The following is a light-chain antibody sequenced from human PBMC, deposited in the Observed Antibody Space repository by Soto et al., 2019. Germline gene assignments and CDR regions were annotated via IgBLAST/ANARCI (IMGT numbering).Light chain of an antibody. J-gene: IGLJ1*01. V-gene: IGLV3-21*04. Sequence: SYELTQPPSVSVAPEKTATIPCGGNNIGNKRVHWYRQKPGQAPVLLISYDSDRPSWIPERFSGSNSENTATLTICRVEAGDYAGYYCQVWDIMTDNYVFGSGTKLTVL. CDR3: QVWDIMTDNYV. CDR2: YDS. CDR1: NIGNKR.